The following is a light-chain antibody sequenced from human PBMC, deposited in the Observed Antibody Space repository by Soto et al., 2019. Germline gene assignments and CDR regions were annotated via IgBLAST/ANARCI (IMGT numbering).Light chain of an antibody. Sequence: DIQMTQSPSSLSASVGDRVTITCRASQSISSYLNWYQQKPGKAPKLLIYAASSLQSWVPSRFSGSGSGTDLTLTISSLQPEDFATYYCQQERTFGQGTKVEIK. V-gene: IGKV1-39*01. CDR1: QSISSY. CDR2: AAS. CDR3: QQERT. J-gene: IGKJ1*01.